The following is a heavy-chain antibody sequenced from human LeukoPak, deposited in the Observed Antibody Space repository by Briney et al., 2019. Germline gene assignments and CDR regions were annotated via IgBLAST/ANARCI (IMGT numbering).Heavy chain of an antibody. V-gene: IGHV3-7*01. Sequence: GGSLRLSCAASGFSFSNYWMSWVRQAPEKGLEWVANVKEDGKVKQYMDSMKGRLTISRDNAKNSLYPQMNSLRVEDTAVYYCARDRDDGGFEYWGQGTLVTVSS. J-gene: IGHJ4*02. CDR1: GFSFSNYW. CDR3: ARDRDDGGFEY. CDR2: VKEDGKVK. D-gene: IGHD4-23*01.